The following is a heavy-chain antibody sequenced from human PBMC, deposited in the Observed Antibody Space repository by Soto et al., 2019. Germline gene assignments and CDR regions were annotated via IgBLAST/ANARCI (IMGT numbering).Heavy chain of an antibody. CDR2: ISAYNGNT. CDR1: GYTFTSYA. CDR3: ARVQATIFGVVIRGFDP. J-gene: IGHJ5*02. Sequence: ASVKVSSKASGYTFTSYAISWVRQAPRQGLEWMGWISAYNGNTNYAQKLQGRVTMTTDTSTSTAYMELRSLRSDDTAVYYCARVQATIFGVVIRGFDPWGQGTLVTVSS. V-gene: IGHV1-18*01. D-gene: IGHD3-3*01.